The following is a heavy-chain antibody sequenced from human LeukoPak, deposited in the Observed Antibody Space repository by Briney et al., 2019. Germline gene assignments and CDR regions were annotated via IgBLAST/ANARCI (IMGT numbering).Heavy chain of an antibody. CDR3: ARHIGGRYYYYYMDV. Sequence: SETLSLTCAVYGGSFSGYYWNWIRQSPGKGLEWIGEINHSGSTNYNPSLKSRVTISVDTSKNQFSLKLSSVTAADTAVYYCARHIGGRYYYYYMDVWGKGTTVTISS. CDR1: GGSFSGYY. CDR2: INHSGST. D-gene: IGHD2-21*01. V-gene: IGHV4-34*01. J-gene: IGHJ6*03.